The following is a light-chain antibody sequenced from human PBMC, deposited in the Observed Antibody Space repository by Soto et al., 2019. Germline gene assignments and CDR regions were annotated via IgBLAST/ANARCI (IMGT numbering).Light chain of an antibody. V-gene: IGLV2-8*01. CDR3: SSYGGRNNLL. J-gene: IGLJ2*01. CDR1: SSDVGGYNY. Sequence: QSVLTQPPSASGSPGQSVTISCTGTSSDVGGYNYVSWYQQYPGKAPKLMIYEVSKRPSGVPDRFSGSKSGNTASLTVSGLQAEDKADYYCSSYGGRNNLLFGGGTKLTVL. CDR2: EVS.